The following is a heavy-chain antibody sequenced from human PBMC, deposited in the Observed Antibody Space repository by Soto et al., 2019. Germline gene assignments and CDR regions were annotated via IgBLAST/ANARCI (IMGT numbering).Heavy chain of an antibody. CDR2: ISYSCST. J-gene: IGHJ4*02. CDR3: AREKRRCSSSRCYGPDY. Sequence: QVQLQESGPGLVKPSQTLSLTCTVSGGSISSGDYFWSWIRQPPGKGLAWIGYISYSCSTYYNPSLMSRVTMAVDTSKNQFSLDLTSVTAADTAVYYCAREKRRCSSSRCYGPDYWGQGTLVTVAS. V-gene: IGHV4-30-4*01. D-gene: IGHD2-2*01. CDR1: GGSISSGDYF.